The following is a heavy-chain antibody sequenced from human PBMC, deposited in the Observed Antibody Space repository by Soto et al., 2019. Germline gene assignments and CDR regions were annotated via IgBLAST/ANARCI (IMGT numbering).Heavy chain of an antibody. CDR1: GPTFTKFD. V-gene: IGHV1-8*01. D-gene: IGHD6-13*01. CDR3: ARYQEEAAFTS. Sequence: GXSVKVSCKASGPTFTKFDINWVRQATGQGLERTGXVNPKXDSGYETKFQXXITITRDXXKSTAYIEMTGLRHEDTAVYYCARYQEEAAFTSCGRETPVTVSS. J-gene: IGHJ5*02. CDR2: VNPKXDS.